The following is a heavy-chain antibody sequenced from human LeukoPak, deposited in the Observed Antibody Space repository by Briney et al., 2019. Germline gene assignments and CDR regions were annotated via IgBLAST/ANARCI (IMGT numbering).Heavy chain of an antibody. J-gene: IGHJ4*02. CDR3: ARTGYSSSWYGNPGDY. CDR1: GFTFSSYA. Sequence: PGGSLRLSCAASGFTFSSYAMHWVRQAPGKGLEYVSAISSNGGSTYYANSVKGRFTISRDNSKNTLYLQMGSLRAEDMAVYYCARTGYSSSWYGNPGDYWGQGTLVTVSS. CDR2: ISSNGGST. V-gene: IGHV3-64*01. D-gene: IGHD6-13*01.